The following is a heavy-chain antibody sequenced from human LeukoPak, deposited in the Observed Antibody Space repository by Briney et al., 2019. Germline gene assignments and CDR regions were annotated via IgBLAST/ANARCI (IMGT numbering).Heavy chain of an antibody. J-gene: IGHJ4*02. Sequence: GGSLRLSCAASGFTFSSYAMHWVRQAPGKGLEWVAVISYDGSNKYYADSVKGRFTISRDNSKNTLYLQMNSLRAEDTAVYYCARDRGGYSYGSGTHSHIPDWGQGTLVTVSS. CDR1: GFTFSSYA. V-gene: IGHV3-30-3*01. D-gene: IGHD5-18*01. CDR3: ARDRGGYSYGSGTHSHIPD. CDR2: ISYDGSNK.